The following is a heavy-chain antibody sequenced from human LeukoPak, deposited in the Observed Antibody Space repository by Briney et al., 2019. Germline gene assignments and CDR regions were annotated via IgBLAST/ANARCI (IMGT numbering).Heavy chain of an antibody. CDR3: ARPSTGYYYDAFDI. CDR1: GGSFSGYY. V-gene: IGHV4-34*01. Sequence: SETLSLTCAVYGGSFSGYYWSWIRQPPGKGLEWIGEINHSGSTNYNPSLKSRVTISVDTSQNQFSLKLSSVTAADTAVYYCARPSTGYYYDAFDIWGQGTMVTVSS. D-gene: IGHD3-9*01. CDR2: INHSGST. J-gene: IGHJ3*02.